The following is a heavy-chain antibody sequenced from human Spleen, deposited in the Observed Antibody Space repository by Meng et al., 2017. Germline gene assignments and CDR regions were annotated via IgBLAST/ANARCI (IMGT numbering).Heavy chain of an antibody. CDR1: GGSLSGAY. CDR3: ARRPTGIDY. CDR2: IIHGGSP. V-gene: IGHV4-34*12. D-gene: IGHD2-8*02. J-gene: IGHJ4*02. Sequence: QQQLQQWGGGLLKPSETLSIACAVNGGSLSGAYWNWIGQPPGKGLEWIGEIIHGGSPSYNPSLKSRVTISIDTSKNQLSLMLSSVTAADTAVYYCARRPTGIDYWGQGTLVTVSS.